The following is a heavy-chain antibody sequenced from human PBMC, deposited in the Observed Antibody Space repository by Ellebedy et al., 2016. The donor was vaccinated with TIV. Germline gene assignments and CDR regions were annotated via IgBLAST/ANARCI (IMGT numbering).Heavy chain of an antibody. V-gene: IGHV3-23*01. CDR3: AKFYGDYHPYYFDY. D-gene: IGHD4-17*01. Sequence: GESLKISCAASGFTFRKYAMSWVRQAPGQGLEWVAAISGSGGVIYYEDSVKGRFTISRDTSRSTLFLQMNSLRAEDTAVYYCAKFYGDYHPYYFDYWGQGTLVSVSS. CDR2: ISGSGGVI. CDR1: GFTFRKYA. J-gene: IGHJ4*02.